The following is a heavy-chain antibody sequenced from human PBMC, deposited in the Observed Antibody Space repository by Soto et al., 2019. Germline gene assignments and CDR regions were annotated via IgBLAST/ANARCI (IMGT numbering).Heavy chain of an antibody. Sequence: QVQLVQSGAEVKKPGSSVKVSCKASGGTFSSYLIAWVRQSPGRGLEWMGGIMPIFAATTYAQRFQGRLTISADKSTATAHRERSTLTSEDTAVFYFARWGSEGRLGGGDFWGQGTLVTVSA. J-gene: IGHJ4*02. V-gene: IGHV1-69*06. CDR3: ARWGSEGRLGGGDF. D-gene: IGHD3-16*01. CDR2: IMPIFAAT. CDR1: GGTFSSYL.